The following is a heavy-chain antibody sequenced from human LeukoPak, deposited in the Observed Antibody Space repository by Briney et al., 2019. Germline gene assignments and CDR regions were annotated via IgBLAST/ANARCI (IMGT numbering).Heavy chain of an antibody. CDR2: IIPIFGTA. CDR1: GGTFSSYG. D-gene: IGHD3-16*02. CDR3: ARATTYDYVWGTYRYIDY. J-gene: IGHJ4*02. Sequence: SVKVSCKASGGTFSSYGISWVRQAPGQGLERMGRIIPIFGTANYVQNFQGRVTITTDESTSTAYMELSSLRSEDTAVYYCARATTYDYVWGTYRYIDYWGQGTLVTVSS. V-gene: IGHV1-69*05.